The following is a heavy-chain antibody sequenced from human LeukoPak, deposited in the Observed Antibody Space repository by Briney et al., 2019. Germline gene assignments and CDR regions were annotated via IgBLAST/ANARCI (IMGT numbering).Heavy chain of an antibody. CDR3: ARGPLQLGYCSSTSCYLPIDY. Sequence: GRSLRLSCAASGFTFSSYAMHWVRQAPGKGLEWVAVISYDGSNKYYADSVKGRFTISRDSSKNTLYLQMNSLRAEDTAVYYCARGPLQLGYCSSTSCYLPIDYWGQGTLVTVSS. CDR2: ISYDGSNK. J-gene: IGHJ4*02. D-gene: IGHD2-2*01. CDR1: GFTFSSYA. V-gene: IGHV3-30-3*01.